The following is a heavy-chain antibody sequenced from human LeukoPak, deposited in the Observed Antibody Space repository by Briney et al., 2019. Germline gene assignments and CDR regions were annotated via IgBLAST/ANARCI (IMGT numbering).Heavy chain of an antibody. CDR1: GGTFSSYA. D-gene: IGHD2-2*01. Sequence: GASVQVSCKASGGTFSSYAISWVRQAPGHGLEWMGRIIPIFGTANNAQKFQGRVTITTDESTSTAYMELSSLRSEDTAVYYCATDLIYCSSTSCLPHYYYYYMDVWGKGTTVTVSS. CDR3: ATDLIYCSSTSCLPHYYYYYMDV. J-gene: IGHJ6*03. CDR2: IIPIFGTA. V-gene: IGHV1-69*05.